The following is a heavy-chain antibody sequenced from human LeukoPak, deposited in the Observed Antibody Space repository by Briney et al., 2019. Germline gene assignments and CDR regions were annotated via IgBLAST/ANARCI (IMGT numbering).Heavy chain of an antibody. CDR2: ISGYNANT. J-gene: IGHJ4*02. Sequence: ASVKVSCKASGYTFTSFGISWVRRAPGQGLEWMGWISGYNANTNFAQNLQGRVTMTTDTSTSTAYMGLRSLRSDDTAMYYCARDYGYQLTSYYFDYWGQGTLVTVSS. CDR3: ARDYGYQLTSYYFDY. CDR1: GYTFTSFG. D-gene: IGHD3-16*02. V-gene: IGHV1-18*01.